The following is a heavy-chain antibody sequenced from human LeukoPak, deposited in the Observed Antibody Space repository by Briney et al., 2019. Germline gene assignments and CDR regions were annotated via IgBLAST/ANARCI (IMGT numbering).Heavy chain of an antibody. Sequence: GGSLRLSCAASGFTVSSNYMSWVRQAPGKGLEWVSVIYSGGSTYYADSVKGRFTISRDNSKNTLYLQMNSLRAEDTAVYYCARWTFGGVIAELNWFDPWGQGTTVTVSS. V-gene: IGHV3-66*01. CDR1: GFTVSSNY. CDR3: ARWTFGGVIAELNWFDP. CDR2: IYSGGST. D-gene: IGHD3-16*02. J-gene: IGHJ5*01.